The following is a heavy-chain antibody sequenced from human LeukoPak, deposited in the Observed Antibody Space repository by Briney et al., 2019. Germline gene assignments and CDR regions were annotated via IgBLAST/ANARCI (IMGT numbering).Heavy chain of an antibody. V-gene: IGHV1-2*02. J-gene: IGHJ6*02. D-gene: IGHD6-13*01. CDR3: ARDRRISRVAAAGYYYYYGMDV. CDR1: GYTFTGYY. Sequence: ASVKVSCKASGYTFTGYYMHWVRQAPGQGLEWMGWINPNSGGTNYAQKFQGRVTMTRDTSISTAYMELSRLRSDDTAVYYCARDRRISRVAAAGYYYYYGMDVWGQGTTVTVSS. CDR2: INPNSGGT.